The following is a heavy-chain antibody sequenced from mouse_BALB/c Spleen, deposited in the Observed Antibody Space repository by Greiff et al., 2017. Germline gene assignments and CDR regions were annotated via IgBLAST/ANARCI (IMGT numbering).Heavy chain of an antibody. V-gene: IGHV5-6-3*01. Sequence: EVQLVESGGGLVKPGGSLKLSCAASGFTFSSYGMSWVRQTPDKRLELVATINSNGGSTYYPDSVKGRFTISRDNAKNTLYLQMSSLKSEDTAMYYCARDKSWFAYWGQGTLVTVSA. CDR2: INSNGGST. CDR3: ARDKSWFAY. J-gene: IGHJ3*01. CDR1: GFTFSSYG.